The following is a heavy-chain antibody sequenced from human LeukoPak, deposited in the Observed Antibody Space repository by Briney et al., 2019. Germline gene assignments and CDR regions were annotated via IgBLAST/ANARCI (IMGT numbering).Heavy chain of an antibody. CDR1: GFTFSSYW. Sequence: GGSLRLSCAASGFTFSSYWMSWVRQAPGKGLEWVANIKQDGSEKYYVDSVKGRFTISRDNAKNSLYLQMNSLRAEDTAVYYCARSNYDILTGYYLSDYWCQGTLVTVSS. CDR3: ARSNYDILTGYYLSDY. J-gene: IGHJ4*02. D-gene: IGHD3-9*01. CDR2: IKQDGSEK. V-gene: IGHV3-7*01.